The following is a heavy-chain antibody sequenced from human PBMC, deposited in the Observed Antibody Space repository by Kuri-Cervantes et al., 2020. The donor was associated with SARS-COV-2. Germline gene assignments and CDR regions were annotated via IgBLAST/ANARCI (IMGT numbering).Heavy chain of an antibody. CDR1: GYSFTSYW. D-gene: IGHD4-17*01. Sequence: GESLKITCKGSGYSFTSYWIGWVRQMPGKGLEWVGIIYPGDSDTRYSPSFQGQVTISADKSISTAYLQWSSLKAADPAMYYCARQSRGATATVTTDYYYYGMDVWGQGTTVTVSS. V-gene: IGHV5-51*01. CDR2: IYPGDSDT. J-gene: IGHJ6*02. CDR3: ARQSRGATATVTTDYYYYGMDV.